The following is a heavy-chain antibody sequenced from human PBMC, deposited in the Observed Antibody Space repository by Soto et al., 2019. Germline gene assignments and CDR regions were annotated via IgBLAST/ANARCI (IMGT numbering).Heavy chain of an antibody. J-gene: IGHJ6*02. Sequence: ASVKVSCKASGGTFSSYAISWVRQAPGQGLEWMGGIIPIFGTANYAQKFQGRVTITADESTSTAYMELSSLRSEDTAVYYRARDNYYGSGSTVYYYGMDVWGQGTTVTVSS. CDR3: ARDNYYGSGSTVYYYGMDV. CDR1: GGTFSSYA. CDR2: IIPIFGTA. V-gene: IGHV1-69*13. D-gene: IGHD3-10*01.